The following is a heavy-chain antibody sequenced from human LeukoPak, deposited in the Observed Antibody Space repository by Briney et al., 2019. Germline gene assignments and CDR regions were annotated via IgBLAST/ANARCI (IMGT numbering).Heavy chain of an antibody. Sequence: SGTLSLTCAVYGGSFSGYYWSWIRQPPGKGLEWIGYIYYSGSTNYNPSLKSRVTISVDTSKNQFSLKLSSVTAADTAVYYCARASRGRFDPWGQGTLVTVSS. V-gene: IGHV4-59*01. CDR3: ARASRGRFDP. D-gene: IGHD3-10*01. J-gene: IGHJ5*02. CDR1: GGSFSGYY. CDR2: IYYSGST.